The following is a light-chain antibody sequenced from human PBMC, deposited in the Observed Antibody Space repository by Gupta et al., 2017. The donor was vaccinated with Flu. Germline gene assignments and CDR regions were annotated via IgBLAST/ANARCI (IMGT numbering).Light chain of an antibody. CDR1: QFISSN. V-gene: IGKV3-15*01. J-gene: IGKJ1*01. Sequence: GERATLSGRASQFISSNVAWYQQTPGQAPRLLISGASSRAPGIPDRFSGSGSGTDFTLTISSLQSEDLAVYYCQQYNTWPRTFGQGTKVEVK. CDR2: GAS. CDR3: QQYNTWPRT.